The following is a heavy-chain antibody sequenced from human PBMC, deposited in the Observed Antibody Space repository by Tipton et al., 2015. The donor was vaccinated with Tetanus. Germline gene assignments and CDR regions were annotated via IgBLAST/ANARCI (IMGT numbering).Heavy chain of an antibody. Sequence: QSGAEVKKPGSSVRVSCKTSGGMFNSYAISWVRQAPGQRPEWMGGIFPQFGTSNYAPRFQDRVTMTADTSTGTVYMDLSSLKSDAPAVYYCVRPDRYCSGGSCSLALNAGGQGTLITVSS. D-gene: IGHD2-15*01. J-gene: IGHJ4*02. CDR2: IFPQFGTS. CDR3: VRPDRYCSGGSCSLALNA. CDR1: GGMFNSYA. V-gene: IGHV1-69*06.